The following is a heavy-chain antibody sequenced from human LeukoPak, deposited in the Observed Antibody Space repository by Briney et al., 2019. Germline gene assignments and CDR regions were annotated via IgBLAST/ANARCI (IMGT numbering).Heavy chain of an antibody. V-gene: IGHV1-2*06. CDR3: AVVDTAMVTFDY. Sequence: ASVKVSCKASRYTFTGYYMHWVRQAPGQGLEWMGRINPNSGGTNYAQKFQGRVTMTRDTSISTAYMELSRLKSDDTAVYYCAVVDTAMVTFDYWGQGTLVTVSS. J-gene: IGHJ4*02. CDR2: INPNSGGT. D-gene: IGHD5-18*01. CDR1: RYTFTGYY.